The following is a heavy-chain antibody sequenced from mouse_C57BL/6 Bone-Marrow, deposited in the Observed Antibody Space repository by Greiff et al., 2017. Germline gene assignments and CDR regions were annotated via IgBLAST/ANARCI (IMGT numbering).Heavy chain of an antibody. CDR1: GYTFTTYW. V-gene: IGHV1-50*01. J-gene: IGHJ3*01. Sequence: VNLQQPGAELVKPGASVKLSCTASGYTFTTYWLQWVKQRPGQGLEWIGEIDPSDSYTNYNQKFRGKATLTVDTASSTADMQLSSLTAEDSAVYYCARGAYWGQGTLVTVSA. CDR2: IDPSDSYT. CDR3: ARGAY.